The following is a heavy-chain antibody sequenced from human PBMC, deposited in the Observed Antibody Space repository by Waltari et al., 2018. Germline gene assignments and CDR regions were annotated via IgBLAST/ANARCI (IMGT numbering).Heavy chain of an antibody. CDR3: ARGGRRVAAAPSTYYYALDV. CDR2: IVPMFGTG. J-gene: IGHJ6*02. Sequence: QVQLVQSGAEVKKPGSSVKVSCKASGGIFSNYVLTWVRQAPGHGLEWMGGIVPMFGTGNYAQRFRGRVTITADESTNTVYLDLSGLTSEDTAIYYCARGGRRVAAAPSTYYYALDVWGQGTTVTVSS. V-gene: IGHV1-69*01. CDR1: GGIFSNYV. D-gene: IGHD2-15*01.